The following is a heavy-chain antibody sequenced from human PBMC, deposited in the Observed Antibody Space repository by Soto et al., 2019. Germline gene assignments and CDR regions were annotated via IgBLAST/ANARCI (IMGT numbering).Heavy chain of an antibody. V-gene: IGHV1-46*03. J-gene: IGHJ4*02. D-gene: IGHD2-15*01. CDR1: GYTFTSYY. CDR2: INPSGGST. Sequence: ASVKVTDKASGYTFTSYYMQWVRQAPGQGLEWMGIINPSGGSTSYAQKFQGRVTMTRDTSTSTVYMELSSLRSEDTAVYYCARDWPGGYFDYWGQGTLVTVSS. CDR3: ARDWPGGYFDY.